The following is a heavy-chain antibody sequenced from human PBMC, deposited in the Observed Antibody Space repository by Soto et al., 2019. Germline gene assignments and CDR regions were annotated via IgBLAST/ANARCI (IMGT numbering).Heavy chain of an antibody. CDR1: GFTFSSYA. D-gene: IGHD3-9*01. CDR3: AKDWGYDILTGYYHPLGDY. CDR2: ISGSGGST. V-gene: IGHV3-23*01. Sequence: GXSLRLACAASGFTFSSYALSWFRQAPVDGLEWASAISGSGGSTYYADSVKGRFTISRDNSKNTLYLQMNSLRAEDTAVYYCAKDWGYDILTGYYHPLGDYWGQGTLVTVSS. J-gene: IGHJ4*02.